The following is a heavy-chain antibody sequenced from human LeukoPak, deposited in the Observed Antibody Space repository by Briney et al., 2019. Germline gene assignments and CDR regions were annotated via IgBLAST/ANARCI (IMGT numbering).Heavy chain of an antibody. J-gene: IGHJ3*02. CDR3: ATDLDLQRVDAFDI. CDR1: GGSISGYY. CDR2: IYYTGST. D-gene: IGHD3/OR15-3a*01. V-gene: IGHV4-59*01. Sequence: SETLSLTCTVSGGSISGYYWSWIRQPPGKGLECIGYIYYTGSTNYNPSLKSRVTISVDTSKNQFSLKLTSVTAADTAVYYCATDLDLQRVDAFDIWGQGTMVTVSS.